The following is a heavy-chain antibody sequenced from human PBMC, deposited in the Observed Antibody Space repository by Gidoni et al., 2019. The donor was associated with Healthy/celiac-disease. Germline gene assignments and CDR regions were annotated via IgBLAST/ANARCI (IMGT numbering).Heavy chain of an antibody. Sequence: QVQLVESGGGVVQPGRSLRLSCAASGFTFSSYGMHWVRQAPGKGLEWVAVISYDGSNKYYADSVKGRFTISRDNSKNTLYLQMNSLSAEDTAVYYCAKDGGTGAGWNDVGDYWGQGTLVTVSS. CDR1: GFTFSSYG. J-gene: IGHJ4*02. V-gene: IGHV3-30*18. CDR2: ISYDGSNK. D-gene: IGHD1-1*01. CDR3: AKDGGTGAGWNDVGDY.